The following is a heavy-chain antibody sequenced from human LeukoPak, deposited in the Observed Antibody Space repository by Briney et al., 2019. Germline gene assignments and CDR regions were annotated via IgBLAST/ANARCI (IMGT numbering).Heavy chain of an antibody. J-gene: IGHJ4*02. D-gene: IGHD3-22*01. CDR2: IYYSGST. V-gene: IGHV4-59*01. Sequence: PSETLSLTCTVSGGSISSYHWSWIRQPPGKGLEWIGYIYYSGSTNYNPSLKSRVTIPVDTSKNQFSLKLSSVIAADTAVYYCARGTGSGYTDYWGQGTLVTVSS. CDR3: ARGTGSGYTDY. CDR1: GGSISSYH.